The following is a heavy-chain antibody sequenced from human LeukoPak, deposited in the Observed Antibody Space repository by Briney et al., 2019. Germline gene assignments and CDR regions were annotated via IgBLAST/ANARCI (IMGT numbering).Heavy chain of an antibody. CDR2: IYTSGST. J-gene: IGHJ6*04. Sequence: SQTLSLTCTVSGGSISSGGYYWSWIRQHPGKGLEWIGYIYTSGSTNYNPSLKSRVTISVDTSKNQFSLKLSSVTAADTAVYYCASTYCSSTSCYQGMDVWGKGTTVTVSP. V-gene: IGHV4-31*03. CDR1: GGSISSGGYY. D-gene: IGHD2-2*01. CDR3: ASTYCSSTSCYQGMDV.